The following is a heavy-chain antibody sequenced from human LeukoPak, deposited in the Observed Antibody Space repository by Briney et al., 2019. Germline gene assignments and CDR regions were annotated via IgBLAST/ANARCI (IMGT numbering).Heavy chain of an antibody. Sequence: PGRSLRLSCAASGFTFCDYAMDWVRQAPGKGLEWVAVISYDGSYKFYADSVKGRFTISRDNSKNTLDLQMNSLRAEDSAFYYCARGVGLRYNWFDPWGQGTLVTVSS. D-gene: IGHD1-26*01. CDR3: ARGVGLRYNWFDP. J-gene: IGHJ5*02. CDR2: ISYDGSYK. V-gene: IGHV3-30*01. CDR1: GFTFCDYA.